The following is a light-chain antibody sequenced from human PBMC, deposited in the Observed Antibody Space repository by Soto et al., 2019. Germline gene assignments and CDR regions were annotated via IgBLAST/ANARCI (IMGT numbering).Light chain of an antibody. Sequence: QSVLTQPASVSGSPGQSITISCTGTSIDVGGYNYVSWYQQHPGKAPKLMIYDVSNRPSGVSNRFSGSKSGNTASLTISGLQAEDEADYYCSSYTSSSTLFYVFGTGTKLTVL. CDR1: SIDVGGYNY. V-gene: IGLV2-14*01. CDR2: DVS. J-gene: IGLJ1*01. CDR3: SSYTSSSTLFYV.